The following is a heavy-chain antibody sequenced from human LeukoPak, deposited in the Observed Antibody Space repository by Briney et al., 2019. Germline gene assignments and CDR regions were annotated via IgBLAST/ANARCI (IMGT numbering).Heavy chain of an antibody. V-gene: IGHV3-74*01. CDR1: GFTFSNYW. CDR2: IDTDGSST. D-gene: IGHD3-10*01. Sequence: GGSLRLSCAASGFTFSNYWMHWVRQAPGKGLVWVSRIDTDGSSTSYADSVKGRFTISRDNGKNSLYLQMSTLRAEDTAVYYCVRANYYGSGPFFGSWGQGALVTVSS. CDR3: VRANYYGSGPFFGS. J-gene: IGHJ4*02.